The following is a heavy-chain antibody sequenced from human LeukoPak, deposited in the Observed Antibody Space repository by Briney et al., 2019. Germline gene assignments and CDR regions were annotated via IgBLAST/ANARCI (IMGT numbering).Heavy chain of an antibody. D-gene: IGHD3-10*01. CDR1: GFTFNSYD. CDR2: ISYDGNNK. CDR3: ARVRGVAPLHYYIDF. Sequence: GGSLRLSCAASGFTFNSYDMHWVRQAPGKGLGWVSIISYDGNNKYYTDSVKGRFTISRDNSKNTLYLQMNSLRAEDTAVYYCARVRGVAPLHYYIDFLVKGTTVTVSS. J-gene: IGHJ6*03. V-gene: IGHV3-30*04.